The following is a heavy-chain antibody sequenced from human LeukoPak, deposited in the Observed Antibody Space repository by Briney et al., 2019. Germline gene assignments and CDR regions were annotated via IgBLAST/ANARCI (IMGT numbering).Heavy chain of an antibody. D-gene: IGHD3-16*01. CDR1: GFMFSSNW. Sequence: QSGGSLRLTCAASGFMFSSNWMSWVRLAPGKGLEWVSAISGSGGSTYYADSVKGRFTISRDNSKNTLYLQMNSLRAEDTAVYYCAKSLYYDYVWGSYAQDPFDYWGQGTLVTVSS. CDR2: ISGSGGST. CDR3: AKSLYYDYVWGSYAQDPFDY. J-gene: IGHJ4*02. V-gene: IGHV3-23*01.